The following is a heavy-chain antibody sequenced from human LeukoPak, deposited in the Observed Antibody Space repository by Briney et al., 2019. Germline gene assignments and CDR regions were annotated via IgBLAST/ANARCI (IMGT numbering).Heavy chain of an antibody. CDR3: VCSFPGIAVAGPFDP. D-gene: IGHD6-19*01. V-gene: IGHV4-38-2*01. CDR2: IYHSGST. CDR1: GYSISSGYY. J-gene: IGHJ5*02. Sequence: SETLSLTCAVSGYSISSGYYWGWIRQPPGKGLEWIGSIYHSGSTYYNPSLKSRVTISVDTSKNQFSLKLSSVTAADTAVYYCVCSFPGIAVAGPFDPWGQGTLVTVSS.